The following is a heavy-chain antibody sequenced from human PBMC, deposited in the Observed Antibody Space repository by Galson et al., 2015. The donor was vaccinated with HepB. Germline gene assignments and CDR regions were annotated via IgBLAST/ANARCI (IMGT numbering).Heavy chain of an antibody. J-gene: IGHJ4*02. CDR1: GYSFVSYG. Sequence: SVKVSCKASGYSFVSYGITWVRQAPGQGLEWMGWINTYNGNTKYAQNLQGRITMTKDTPTSTAYMELRSPRSDDTAVYYCARVVYYYDNSGSSHFNYWGQGTLVTVSS. CDR3: ARVVYYYDNSGSSHFNY. D-gene: IGHD3-22*01. V-gene: IGHV1-18*01. CDR2: INTYNGNT.